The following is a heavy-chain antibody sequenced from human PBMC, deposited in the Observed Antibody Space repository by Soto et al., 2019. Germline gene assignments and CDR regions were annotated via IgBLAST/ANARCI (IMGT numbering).Heavy chain of an antibody. V-gene: IGHV3-15*07. CDR3: AAMKTY. D-gene: IGHD3-16*01. CDR2: IKSETDGGTT. J-gene: IGHJ4*02. CDR1: GFNFKNAW. Sequence: EVQQVESGGGLVKPGGSLRLSCAASGFNFKNAWMNWVRQAPGKGLEWVGRIKSETDGGTTDYAAPVKGRFTISREDSKSTLFRQMNSLKTEETGVYYCAAMKTYWGQGPPVTVSS.